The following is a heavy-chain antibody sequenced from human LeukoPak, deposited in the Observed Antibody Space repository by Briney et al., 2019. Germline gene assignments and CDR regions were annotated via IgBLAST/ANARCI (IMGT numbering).Heavy chain of an antibody. CDR1: GYTFTRYA. D-gene: IGHD3-10*01. Sequence: ASVKVSCKASGYTFTRYAMHWVRQAPGQSLDWMGWINTGNGNTKYSPKFQGRVTLSRDTSANTVYMEVTSLRSEDTAVCYCATRSESSYGGVFDFWGQGSLVTVSS. CDR2: INTGNGNT. V-gene: IGHV1-3*04. J-gene: IGHJ4*02. CDR3: ATRSESSYGGVFDF.